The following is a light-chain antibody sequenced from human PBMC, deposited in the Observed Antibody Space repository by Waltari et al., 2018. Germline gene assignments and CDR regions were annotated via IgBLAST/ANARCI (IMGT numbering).Light chain of an antibody. J-gene: IGLJ2*01. CDR3: SSYAGSNNLV. CDR1: STDVADY. CDR2: EVP. Sequence: QSALTQPPSASGSPGQSVTISCTGTSTDVADYVSWYQQHPGKAPKLMISEVPKRPSGVPDRFSGSKSGNTASLTVSGLQAEDEADYYCSSYAGSNNLVFGGGTKLTVL. V-gene: IGLV2-8*01.